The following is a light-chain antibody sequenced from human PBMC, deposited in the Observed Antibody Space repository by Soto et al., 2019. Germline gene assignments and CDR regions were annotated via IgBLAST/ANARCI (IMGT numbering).Light chain of an antibody. CDR3: ATWDSSLSAWL. J-gene: IGLJ3*02. CDR2: DNN. V-gene: IGLV1-51*01. Sequence: QSLLTQPPSLSAAPGQTVTISCSGGSSNIGNNYVSWYQQVAGTTPKLLIFDNNKRPSGIPDRFSGSKSGTSATLGIAGLQTGDAADYYCATWDSSLSAWLFGGGTKLTVL. CDR1: SSNIGNNY.